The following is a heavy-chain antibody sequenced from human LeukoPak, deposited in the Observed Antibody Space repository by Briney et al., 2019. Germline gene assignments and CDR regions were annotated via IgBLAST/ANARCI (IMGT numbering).Heavy chain of an antibody. Sequence: PGGSLRLSCAVSGFTFSSYAMSWVRQAPGKGLEWVSGISGSGDNTYYADSVKGRFTISRDNSKNTLYVQVNSLGTEGTAAYYCAKGSYYDSSGSFYFDYWGQGTLVTVSS. D-gene: IGHD3-22*01. V-gene: IGHV3-23*01. CDR1: GFTFSSYA. J-gene: IGHJ4*02. CDR2: ISGSGDNT. CDR3: AKGSYYDSSGSFYFDY.